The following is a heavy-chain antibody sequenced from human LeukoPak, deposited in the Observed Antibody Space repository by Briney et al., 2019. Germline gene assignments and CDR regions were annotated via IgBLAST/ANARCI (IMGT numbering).Heavy chain of an antibody. CDR2: IYYSGNS. V-gene: IGHV4-39*07. CDR3: ARSFEILTGYSIDY. J-gene: IGHJ4*02. D-gene: IGHD3-9*01. CDR1: GGSIRSNYY. Sequence: SETLSLTCTVSGGSIRSNYYWGWIRQPPGKGLEWIGSIYYSGNSYYNPSLKSRVTMSIDTSKNQFSLKLSSVTAADTAVYYCARSFEILTGYSIDYWGQGTLVTVSS.